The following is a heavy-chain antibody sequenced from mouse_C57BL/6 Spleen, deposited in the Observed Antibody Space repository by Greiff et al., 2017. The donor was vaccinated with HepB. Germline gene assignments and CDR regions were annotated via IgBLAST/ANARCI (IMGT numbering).Heavy chain of an antibody. CDR1: GFNIKDYY. J-gene: IGHJ4*01. D-gene: IGHD1-1*01. Sequence: VQLQQSGAELVRPGALVKLSCTASGFNIKDYYMHWVKQRPEQGLEWIGRIDPEDGDTEYAPKFQGKATMTADTSSNTAYLQLSSLTSEDTAVYYCTTNPTTEAMDYWGQGTSVTVSS. CDR2: IDPEDGDT. CDR3: TTNPTTEAMDY. V-gene: IGHV14-1*01.